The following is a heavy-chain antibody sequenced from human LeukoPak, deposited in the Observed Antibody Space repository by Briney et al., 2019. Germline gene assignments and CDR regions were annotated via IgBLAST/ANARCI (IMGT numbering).Heavy chain of an antibody. CDR1: GFTFSSYW. CDR2: IKQDGSEK. J-gene: IGHJ3*02. CDR3: ARDQDVVAVPGVLQYDAFDI. Sequence: GGSLRLSCAASGFTFSSYWMSWVRQAPGKGLEWVANIKQDGSEKYYVDSVKGRFTISRDNAKNSLYLQMNSLRAEDTAVYYCARDQDVVAVPGVLQYDAFDIWGQGTMVTVSS. V-gene: IGHV3-7*01. D-gene: IGHD2-2*01.